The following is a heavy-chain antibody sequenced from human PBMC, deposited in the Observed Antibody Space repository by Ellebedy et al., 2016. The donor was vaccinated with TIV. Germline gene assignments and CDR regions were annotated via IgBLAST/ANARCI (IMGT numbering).Heavy chain of an antibody. V-gene: IGHV4-39*01. CDR3: ARRRRWIDYIDY. J-gene: IGHJ4*02. Sequence: SETLSLTCTVSGDSISSVDYFWDWIRQPPGQGLEWIGTVYYNGNTYYNPSLKSRVTISGDTSKNQFSLELSSVTAADTAVYYCARRRRWIDYIDYWGQGSLVTVSS. CDR1: GDSISSVDYF. CDR2: VYYNGNT. D-gene: IGHD4/OR15-4a*01.